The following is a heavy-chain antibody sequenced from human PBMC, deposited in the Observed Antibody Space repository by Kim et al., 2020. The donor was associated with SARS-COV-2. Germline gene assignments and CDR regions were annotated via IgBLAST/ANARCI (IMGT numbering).Heavy chain of an antibody. D-gene: IGHD3-10*01. J-gene: IGHJ4*02. CDR3: ARYPNAYYYGSGSPLFDY. V-gene: IGHV3-30*04. Sequence: GGSLRLSCAASGFTFSSYAMHWVRQAPGKGLEWVAVISYDGSNKYYADSVKGRFTISRDNSKNTLYLQMNSLRAEDTAVYYCARYPNAYYYGSGSPLFDYWGQGTLVTVSS. CDR2: ISYDGSNK. CDR1: GFTFSSYA.